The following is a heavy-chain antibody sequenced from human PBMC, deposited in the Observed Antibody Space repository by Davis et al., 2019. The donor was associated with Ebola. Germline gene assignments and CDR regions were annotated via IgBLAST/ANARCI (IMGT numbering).Heavy chain of an antibody. Sequence: GESLKISCAASGFTFTTYLMHWVRQAPGKGLEWVAVISYDGSNKYYADSVKGRFTISRDNSKNTVYMQMHNLRAEDTAVYYCASREVGLHNLYWGEGTLVSVSS. CDR2: ISYDGSNK. CDR3: ASREVGLHNLY. V-gene: IGHV3-30*03. J-gene: IGHJ4*02. D-gene: IGHD1-26*01. CDR1: GFTFTTYL.